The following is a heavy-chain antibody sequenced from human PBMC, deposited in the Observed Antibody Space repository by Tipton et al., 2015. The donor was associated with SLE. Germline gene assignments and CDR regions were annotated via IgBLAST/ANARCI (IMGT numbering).Heavy chain of an antibody. V-gene: IGHV4-38-2*02. CDR1: GGSISRYY. D-gene: IGHD4-17*01. CDR3: ANLEGGDYGY. J-gene: IGHJ4*02. CDR2: IYHSGST. Sequence: TLSLTCTVSGGSISRYYWGWIRQPPGKGLEWIGSIYHSGSTYYNPSLKSRVTISVDTSKNQFSLKLSSVTAADTAVYYCANLEGGDYGYWGQGTLVTVSS.